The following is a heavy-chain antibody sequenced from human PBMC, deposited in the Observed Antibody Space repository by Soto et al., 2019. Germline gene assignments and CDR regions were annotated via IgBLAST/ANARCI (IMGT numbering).Heavy chain of an antibody. D-gene: IGHD2-2*02. V-gene: IGHV4-34*01. Sequence: SETLSLTCAVYGGSFSGYYWSWIRQPPGKGLEWIGEINHSGSTNYNPSLKSRVTISVDTSKNQFSLKLSSVTAADTAVYYCARGGYCSSTSCYRGRNFQHWGQGTLVTVSS. CDR3: ARGGYCSSTSCYRGRNFQH. J-gene: IGHJ1*01. CDR2: INHSGST. CDR1: GGSFSGYY.